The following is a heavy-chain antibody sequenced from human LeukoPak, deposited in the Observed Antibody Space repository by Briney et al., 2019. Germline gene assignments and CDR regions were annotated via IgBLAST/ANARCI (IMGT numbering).Heavy chain of an antibody. CDR3: AKAHLLDWLLPFDY. Sequence: PGRSLRLSCAASGFTFSRYAMHWVRQAPGKGLEWVALVSNDGGDKYYADSVKGRFTISRDDSKNTLYLQMNSLRGEDTGVYYCAKAHLLDWLLPFDYWGQGTLVTVSS. V-gene: IGHV3-30*18. J-gene: IGHJ4*02. D-gene: IGHD3/OR15-3a*01. CDR2: VSNDGGDK. CDR1: GFTFSRYA.